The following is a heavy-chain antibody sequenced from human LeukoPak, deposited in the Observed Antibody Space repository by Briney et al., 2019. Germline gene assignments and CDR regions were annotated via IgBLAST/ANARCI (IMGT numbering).Heavy chain of an antibody. J-gene: IGHJ4*02. V-gene: IGHV3-23*01. CDR3: AKDRGSPRFTTGTTSFDY. D-gene: IGHD1-1*01. CDR2: ISYNGDNT. CDR1: GFTLSYYA. Sequence: GGSLRLSCAASGFTLSYYAMSWVRQAPGRGLEWVSAISYNGDNTFYTDSVKGRFTISRDNSRSTLYLQMNSLRPEDSAVYYCAKDRGSPRFTTGTTSFDYWGQGTLVTVSS.